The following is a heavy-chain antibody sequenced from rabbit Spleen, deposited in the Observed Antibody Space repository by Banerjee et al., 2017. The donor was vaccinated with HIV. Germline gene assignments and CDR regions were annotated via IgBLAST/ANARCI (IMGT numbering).Heavy chain of an antibody. CDR2: ISSGSGST. Sequence: QSLEESGGGLVQPEGSLTLTCTASGFTFSSGQYMCWVRQARGKGLEWIGCISSGSGSTDNPSWTEARSTMSKTSAATETLRMTNLTAADRAAFFCARDFVGVIRWTFYLWGPGTLVTVS. V-gene: IGHV1S40*01. D-gene: IGHD1-1*01. J-gene: IGHJ4*01. CDR3: ARDFVGVIRWTFYL. CDR1: GFTFSSGQY.